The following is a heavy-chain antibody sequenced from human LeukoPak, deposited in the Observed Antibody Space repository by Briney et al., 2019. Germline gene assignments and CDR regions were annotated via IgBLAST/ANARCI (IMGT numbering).Heavy chain of an antibody. J-gene: IGHJ4*02. CDR3: ARLILTAYYPDFDY. V-gene: IGHV3-21*01. Sequence: PVGSLRLSCAASGFTFSSYSMNWVRQAPGKGLEWVSSISSSSSYIYYADSVKGRFTISRDNAKNSLYLQMNSLRAEDTAVYYCARLILTAYYPDFDYWGQGTLVTVSS. D-gene: IGHD3-9*01. CDR1: GFTFSSYS. CDR2: ISSSSSYI.